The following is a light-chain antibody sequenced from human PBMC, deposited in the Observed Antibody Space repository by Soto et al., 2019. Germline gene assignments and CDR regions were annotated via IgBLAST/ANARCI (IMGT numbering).Light chain of an antibody. CDR1: SSDVGSYNL. Sequence: QSALTQPASVSGSPGQSITISCTGTSSDVGSYNLVSWYQQHPGKAPKLMIYEGSKRPSGVSNLFSASKSGNTASLTISGLQAEDEADYCCCSYAGRHVVFGGGTKVTVL. V-gene: IGLV2-23*01. CDR3: CSYAGRHVV. CDR2: EGS. J-gene: IGLJ2*01.